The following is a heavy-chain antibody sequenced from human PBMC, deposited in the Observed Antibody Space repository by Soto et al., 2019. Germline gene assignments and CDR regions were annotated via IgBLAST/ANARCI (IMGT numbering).Heavy chain of an antibody. CDR3: ARAPADKDQH. CDR1: GFTFSSYS. J-gene: IGHJ1*01. D-gene: IGHD3-9*01. CDR2: ISSSSSYI. Sequence: GGSLRLSCAASGFTFSSYSMNWVRQAPGKGLEWVSSISSSSSYIYYADSVKGRFTISRDNAKNSLYLQMNSLRADTAVYYCARAPADKDQHWGQGTLVTVSS. V-gene: IGHV3-21*01.